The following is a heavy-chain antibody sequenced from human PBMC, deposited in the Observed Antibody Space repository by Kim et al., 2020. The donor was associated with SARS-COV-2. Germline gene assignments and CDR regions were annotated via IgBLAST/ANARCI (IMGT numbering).Heavy chain of an antibody. Sequence: SETLSLTCAVYGGSFSGYYWSWIRQPPGKGLEWIGEINHSGSTNYNPSLKSRVTISVDTSKNQFSLKLSSVTAADTTVYYCAKRAGHIADAFDIWGQGTMVTVSS. CDR2: INHSGST. V-gene: IGHV4-34*01. CDR1: GGSFSGYY. CDR3: AKRAGHIADAFDI. D-gene: IGHD2-21*01. J-gene: IGHJ3*02.